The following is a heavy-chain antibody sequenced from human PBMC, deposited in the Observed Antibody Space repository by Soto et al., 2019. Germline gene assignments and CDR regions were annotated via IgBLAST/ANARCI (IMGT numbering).Heavy chain of an antibody. J-gene: IGHJ6*02. Sequence: GGSLRLSCAASGFTFSSYAMSWVRQAPGKGLEWVSAISGSGGGTYYADSVKGRFTISRDNSKNTLYLQMNSLRAEDTAVYYCAKDSLGYCSSTSCRYYYYGMDVWGQGTTVTVSS. D-gene: IGHD2-2*01. V-gene: IGHV3-23*01. CDR2: ISGSGGGT. CDR3: AKDSLGYCSSTSCRYYYYGMDV. CDR1: GFTFSSYA.